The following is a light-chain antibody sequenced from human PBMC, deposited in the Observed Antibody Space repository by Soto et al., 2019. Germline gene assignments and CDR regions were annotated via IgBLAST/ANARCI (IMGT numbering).Light chain of an antibody. V-gene: IGKV3-20*01. J-gene: IGKJ4*01. Sequence: EMEVTQYPGTLSLSPGERATLSCRASQSDTNAYLTWYQHKPGQAPSLLIYGASTRATGFPDRVSGSGSGTDFSLTISRVEPEDVAVDYCHYDGCAFGRGTKIEIK. CDR1: QSDTNAY. CDR3: HYDGCA. CDR2: GAS.